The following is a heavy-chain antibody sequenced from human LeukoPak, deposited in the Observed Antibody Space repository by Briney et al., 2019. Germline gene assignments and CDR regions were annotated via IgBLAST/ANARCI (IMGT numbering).Heavy chain of an antibody. D-gene: IGHD4-23*01. CDR3: ARPANYGGSYDAFDI. CDR2: IDQSGTS. Sequence: SETLSLTRGVSGGSFSGYHWSWIRQPPGKGVEWIGEIDQSGTSKYNPSLKSRVTISVDTSKKQFSLKLTSVTAADTAVYYCARPANYGGSYDAFDIWGQGTMVTVSS. V-gene: IGHV4-34*01. J-gene: IGHJ3*02. CDR1: GGSFSGYH.